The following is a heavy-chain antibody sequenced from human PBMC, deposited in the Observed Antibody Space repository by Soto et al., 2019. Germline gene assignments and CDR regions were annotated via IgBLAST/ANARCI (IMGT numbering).Heavy chain of an antibody. CDR1: GFTFSSYA. D-gene: IGHD5-12*01. V-gene: IGHV3-64*01. J-gene: IGHJ4*02. CDR3: ARDSSGYPTDPNYYFDY. Sequence: GGSLRLSCAASGFTFSSYAMHWVRQAPGKGLEYVSAISSNGGSTYYANSVKGRFTISRDNSKNTLYLQMGSLRAEDMAVYYCARDSSGYPTDPNYYFDYWGQGTLVTVSS. CDR2: ISSNGGST.